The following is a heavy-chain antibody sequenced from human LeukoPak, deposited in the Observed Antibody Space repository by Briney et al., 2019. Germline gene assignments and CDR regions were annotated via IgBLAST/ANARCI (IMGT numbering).Heavy chain of an antibody. CDR1: GFTFSSYG. J-gene: IGHJ6*03. Sequence: PGGSLRLSCAASGFTFSSYGMSWARQAPGKGLEWVSAISGSGGSTYYADSVKGRFTISRDNAKNSLYLQMNSLRAEDTAVYYCARVLSLGSSWPTKYYYYYYMDVWGKGTTVTVSS. CDR3: ARVLSLGSSWPTKYYYYYYMDV. CDR2: ISGSGGST. V-gene: IGHV3-23*01. D-gene: IGHD6-13*01.